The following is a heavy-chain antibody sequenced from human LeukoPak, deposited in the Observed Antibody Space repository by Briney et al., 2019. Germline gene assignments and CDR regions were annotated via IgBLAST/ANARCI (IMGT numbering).Heavy chain of an antibody. Sequence: ASVKVSCKASGYTFTSYDINWVRQATGQGLEWMGWMNPNSGNTGYAQKLQGRVTMTTDTSTSTAYMELRSLRSDDTAVYYCARTQTRRDGYKLQGGHFDYWGQGTLVTVSS. CDR2: MNPNSGNT. J-gene: IGHJ4*02. CDR1: GYTFTSYD. CDR3: ARTQTRRDGYKLQGGHFDY. V-gene: IGHV1-8*01. D-gene: IGHD5-24*01.